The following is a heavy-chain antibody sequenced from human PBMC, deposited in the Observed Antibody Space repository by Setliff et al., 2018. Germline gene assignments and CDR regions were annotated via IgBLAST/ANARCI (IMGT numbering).Heavy chain of an antibody. J-gene: IGHJ4*02. Sequence: GGSLRLSCAASGFSFTTYTMNWIRQAPGKGLEWVGYIFYDGSEKYYADSVKGRFTISRDNSKNTVYLQMNSLRAEDTAVYYCARVASGWWWFDYWGQGTLVTVSS. CDR1: GFSFTTYT. CDR2: IFYDGSEK. CDR3: ARVASGWWWFDY. V-gene: IGHV3-33*08. D-gene: IGHD6-19*01.